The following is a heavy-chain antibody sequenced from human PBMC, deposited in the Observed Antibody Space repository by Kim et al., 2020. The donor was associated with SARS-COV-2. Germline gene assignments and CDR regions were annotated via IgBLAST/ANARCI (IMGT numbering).Heavy chain of an antibody. J-gene: IGHJ5*02. CDR3: ARPASGGGWFDL. D-gene: IGHD6-25*01. V-gene: IGHV3-74*01. Sequence: SYAGSVKGRCIISRVNAKNTRYLQRSRLRAEDTAVYFCARPASGGGWFDLWGQGTLVTVSS.